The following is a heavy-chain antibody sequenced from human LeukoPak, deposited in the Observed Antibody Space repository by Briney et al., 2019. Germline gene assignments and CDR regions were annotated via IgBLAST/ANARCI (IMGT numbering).Heavy chain of an antibody. CDR3: ARTPSGSGDPHYGGWFDP. CDR1: GGSISSYY. J-gene: IGHJ5*02. CDR2: IYYCGST. V-gene: IGHV4-59*01. D-gene: IGHD3-10*01. Sequence: SETLSLTCTDSGGSISSYYWSWIRQPPGKGLEWIGYIYYCGSTNYNPSLKSRVTISVDTSKNQFSLKLSSVTAADTAVYYCARTPSGSGDPHYGGWFDPWGQGTLVTVSS.